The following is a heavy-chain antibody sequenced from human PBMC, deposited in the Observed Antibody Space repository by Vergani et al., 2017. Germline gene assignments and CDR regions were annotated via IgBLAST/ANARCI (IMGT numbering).Heavy chain of an antibody. J-gene: IGHJ6*02. V-gene: IGHV1-18*01. CDR2: ISAYNGNT. Sequence: QVQLVQSGAEVKKPGASVKVSCKASGYTFTSYGISCVRQAPGQGREWMGGISAYNGNTNYAQTLQGRVTMTTDTSKSTAYMELRILRSDDTAVYYCARIELLWFGGFFYGMDVWGQGTTVTVSS. D-gene: IGHD3-10*01. CDR3: ARIELLWFGGFFYGMDV. CDR1: GYTFTSYG.